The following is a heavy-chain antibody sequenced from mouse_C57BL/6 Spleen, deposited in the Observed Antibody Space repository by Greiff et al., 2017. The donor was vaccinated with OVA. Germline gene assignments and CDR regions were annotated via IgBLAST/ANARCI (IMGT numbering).Heavy chain of an antibody. D-gene: IGHD2-5*01. CDR1: GYTFTSYW. CDR3: ARVYYSNFDY. Sequence: VQLQQPGAELVMPGASVKLSCKASGYTFTSYWMHWVKQRPGQGLEWIGEIDPSDSYTNYNQKFKGKSTLTVDKSSSTAYMQLSSLTSEDSAVYYCARVYYSNFDYWGQGTTLTVSS. V-gene: IGHV1-69*01. CDR2: IDPSDSYT. J-gene: IGHJ2*01.